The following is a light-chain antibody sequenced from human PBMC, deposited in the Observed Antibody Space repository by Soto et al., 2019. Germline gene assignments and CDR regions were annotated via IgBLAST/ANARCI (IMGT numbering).Light chain of an antibody. CDR2: DAS. J-gene: IGKJ1*01. V-gene: IGKV1-5*01. Sequence: DIQMTLSPSTLSASVGDRVTIPCRASQCFNNWLAWFQQKPGXVPKLLIFDASTWQTGVPSRFGGGGXXPEVTLTTSGLQPDDFATYYCQQYNSYSPWTFGPGTKV. CDR3: QQYNSYSPWT. CDR1: QCFNNW.